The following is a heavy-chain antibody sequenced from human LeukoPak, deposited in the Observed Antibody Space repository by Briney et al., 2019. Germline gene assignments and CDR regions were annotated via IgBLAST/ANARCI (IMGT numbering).Heavy chain of an antibody. Sequence: PSETLSLTCTVSGGSISSYYWNWIRQPPGKGLELIGYISYSGTTNYNPSLKSRVTISVDTSKKQFSLKLTSATAADTAVYYRARGDDYKSTLFDYWGQGTLVTVSS. CDR3: ARGDDYKSTLFDY. CDR2: ISYSGTT. D-gene: IGHD5-12*01. V-gene: IGHV4-59*01. CDR1: GGSISSYY. J-gene: IGHJ4*02.